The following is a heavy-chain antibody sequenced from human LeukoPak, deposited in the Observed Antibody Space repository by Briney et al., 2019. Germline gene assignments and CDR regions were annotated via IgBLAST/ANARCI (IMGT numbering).Heavy chain of an antibody. CDR1: GFTVSSNY. J-gene: IGHJ4*02. V-gene: IGHV3-66*01. CDR3: ARARYYYDSSGSDY. D-gene: IGHD3-22*01. CDR2: IYSGGST. Sequence: GSLRLSCAASGFTVSSNYMSWVRQAPGKGLEWVSVIYSGGSTYYADSVKGRFTISRDNSKNTLYLQMNSLRAEDTAVYYCARARYYYDSSGSDYWGQGTLVTVSS.